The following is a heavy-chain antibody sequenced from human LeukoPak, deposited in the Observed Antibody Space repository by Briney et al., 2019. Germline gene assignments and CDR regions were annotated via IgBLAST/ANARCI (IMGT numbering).Heavy chain of an antibody. V-gene: IGHV4-59*01. Sequence: SETLSLTCTVSGGSISSYYWSWIRQPPGKGLEWIGYIYYSGSTNYNPPLKSRVTISVDTSKNQFSLKLSSVTAADTAVYYCARADYDFWSGTGWFDPWGQGTLVTVPS. CDR3: ARADYDFWSGTGWFDP. CDR2: IYYSGST. CDR1: GGSISSYY. J-gene: IGHJ5*02. D-gene: IGHD3-3*01.